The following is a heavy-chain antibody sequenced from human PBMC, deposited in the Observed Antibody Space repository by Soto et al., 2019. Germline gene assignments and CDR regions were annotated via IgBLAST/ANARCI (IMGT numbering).Heavy chain of an antibody. D-gene: IGHD1-26*01. V-gene: IGHV1-18*01. CDR1: GYTFTSYG. CDR3: ARESGVDYWYFDL. J-gene: IGHJ2*01. CDR2: ISAYNGNT. Sequence: GASVKVSCKASGYTFTSYGISWVRQAPGQGLEWMGWISAYNGNTNYAQKLQGRVTMTTDTSTSTAYIELRSLRSDDTAVYYCARESGVDYWYFDLWGRGTLVTVSS.